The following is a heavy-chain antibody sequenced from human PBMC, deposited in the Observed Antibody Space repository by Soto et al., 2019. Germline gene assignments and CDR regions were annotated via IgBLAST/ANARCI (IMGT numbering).Heavy chain of an antibody. Sequence: EVQLLESGGDLVQPGGSLRLSCAASGFTFSSYTMNWVRQAPGKGLEWVSTFVGSTGSTFYADSVKGRFTISRDDSKNTLYLQMHSLRAEDTAVYYCAKRHTTVATPANYFDYWGQGTLVTVSS. CDR3: AKRHTTVATPANYFDY. J-gene: IGHJ4*02. V-gene: IGHV3-23*01. CDR2: FVGSTGST. CDR1: GFTFSSYT. D-gene: IGHD1-1*01.